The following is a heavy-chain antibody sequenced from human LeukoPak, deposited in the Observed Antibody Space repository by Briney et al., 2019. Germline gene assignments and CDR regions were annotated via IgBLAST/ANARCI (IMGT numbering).Heavy chain of an antibody. D-gene: IGHD3-22*01. CDR2: FDPEDGET. J-gene: IGHJ4*02. Sequence: ASVKVSCKVSGYTLTELSMHWVRQAPGKGLEWMGGFDPEDGETIYAQKFQGRVTMTEDTSTDTAYMELSSLRSEDTAVYYCATYSVYYYDGSGSKIYYFDYWGQGTLVTVSS. V-gene: IGHV1-24*01. CDR1: GYTLTELS. CDR3: ATYSVYYYDGSGSKIYYFDY.